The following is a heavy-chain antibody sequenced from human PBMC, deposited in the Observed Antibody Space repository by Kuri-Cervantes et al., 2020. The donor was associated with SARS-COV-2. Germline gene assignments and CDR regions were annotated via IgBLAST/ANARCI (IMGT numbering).Heavy chain of an antibody. J-gene: IGHJ4*02. CDR3: AKTSGYNYYFAY. Sequence: GESLKISCAASGFSFSTNVMAWVRQAPGKGLEWVSTMSGSGASTHYADSVKGRFTISRDNSKNMLYLQMYSLRAGDTAVYYCAKTSGYNYYFAYWGQGSLVTVSS. D-gene: IGHD5-24*01. CDR2: MSGSGAST. V-gene: IGHV3-23*01. CDR1: GFSFSTNV.